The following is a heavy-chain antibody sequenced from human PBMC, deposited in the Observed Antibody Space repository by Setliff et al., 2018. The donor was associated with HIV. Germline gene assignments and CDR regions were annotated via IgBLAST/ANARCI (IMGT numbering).Heavy chain of an antibody. CDR3: ARRVPPIPSGDLDY. CDR2: INPNSSDT. D-gene: IGHD4-17*01. CDR1: GYTFTDYY. V-gene: IGHV1-2*02. Sequence: ASVKVSCKASGYTFTDYYIHWVRQAPGQGLEWMGWINPNSSDTNYAQKFQGRVTMTRDTSISTAYMDLSRLRSDDTAVYYCARRVPPIPSGDLDYWGQGTLVNVSS. J-gene: IGHJ4*02.